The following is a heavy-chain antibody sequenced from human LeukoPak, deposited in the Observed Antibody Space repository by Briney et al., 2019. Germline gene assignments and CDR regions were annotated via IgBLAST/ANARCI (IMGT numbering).Heavy chain of an antibody. CDR2: IYYTGST. V-gene: IGHV4-59*08. Sequence: SETLSLTCSVSGGSISSLYWSWIRQPPGKGLEWIGYIYYTGSTNYNPSLKSRVTMFVDMSKNQFSLRLSSVTAADTAVYYCARHRAYSSSSPFDYWGQGTLVTVSA. D-gene: IGHD6-6*01. CDR3: ARHRAYSSSSPFDY. J-gene: IGHJ4*02. CDR1: GGSISSLY.